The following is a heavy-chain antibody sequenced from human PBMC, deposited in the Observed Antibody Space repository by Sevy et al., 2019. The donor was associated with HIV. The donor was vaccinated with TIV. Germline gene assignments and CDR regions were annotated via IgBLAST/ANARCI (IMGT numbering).Heavy chain of an antibody. CDR2: IHYRGSS. J-gene: IGHJ3*02. CDR1: VDSIISYY. Sequence: SETLSLTCSVSVDSIISYYWHWIRQPPGKRLEWIGYIHYRGSSSYNPSLQSRVTISVDTSKKQLCLKLTSGTAAETAVYYCARSDWLLGGGADAFDIWGQGTMVTVSS. D-gene: IGHD3-9*01. V-gene: IGHV4-59*01. CDR3: ARSDWLLGGGADAFDI.